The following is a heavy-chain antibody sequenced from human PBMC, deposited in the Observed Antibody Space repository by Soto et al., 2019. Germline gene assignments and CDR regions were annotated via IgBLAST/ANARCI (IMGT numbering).Heavy chain of an antibody. Sequence: VQLQESGPGLVKPSQTLSLTCTVSAGSISSGDYYWSWIGEPPGKGLEWIGSIYYSGSTYYNPSLKSRVTISVDTSKNQFSLKLNSVTAADTAVYYCASRHSSPYFDYWGQGTLVTVSS. CDR2: IYYSGST. D-gene: IGHD6-13*01. J-gene: IGHJ4*02. V-gene: IGHV4-30-4*01. CDR3: ASRHSSPYFDY. CDR1: AGSISSGDYY.